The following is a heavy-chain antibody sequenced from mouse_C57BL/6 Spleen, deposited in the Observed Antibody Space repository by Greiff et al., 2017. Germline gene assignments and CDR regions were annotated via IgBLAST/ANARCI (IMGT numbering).Heavy chain of an antibody. CDR3: AREDYYGSSAAY. D-gene: IGHD1-1*01. V-gene: IGHV1-82*01. CDR1: GYAFSSSW. CDR2: IYPGDGDT. J-gene: IGHJ3*01. Sequence: QVQLKQSGPELVKPGASVKISCKASGYAFSSSWMNWVKQRPGKGLEWIGRIYPGDGDTNYNGKFKGKATLTADKSSSTAYMQLSSLTSEDSAVYFCAREDYYGSSAAYWGQGTLVTVSA.